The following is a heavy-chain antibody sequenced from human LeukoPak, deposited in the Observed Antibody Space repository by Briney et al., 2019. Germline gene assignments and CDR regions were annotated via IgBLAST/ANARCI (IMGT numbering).Heavy chain of an antibody. CDR2: IKQDGSEK. Sequence: GGSLRLSCAASGFTFSSYWMSWVRQAPGKGLEWVANIKQDGSEKYYVDSVKGRFTISRDNAKNSLYLQMNSLRAEDTAVYYCARALIVVVAATIWFEPWGQGTLVTVSS. J-gene: IGHJ5*02. CDR1: GFTFSSYW. V-gene: IGHV3-7*01. CDR3: ARALIVVVAATIWFEP. D-gene: IGHD2-15*01.